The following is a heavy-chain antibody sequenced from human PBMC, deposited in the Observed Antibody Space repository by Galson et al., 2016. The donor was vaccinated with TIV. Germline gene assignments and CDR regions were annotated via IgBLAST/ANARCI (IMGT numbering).Heavy chain of an antibody. CDR3: ATAHVTTVYWYFDL. CDR1: GGTFNNYG. J-gene: IGHJ2*01. V-gene: IGHV1-69*04. CDR2: IVPMFGIV. Sequence: SVKVSCKASGGTFNNYGFTWVRQAPGQGLEWMGRIVPMFGIVNYAQKFQGRVTIIADKSTSTAYMELSNLRSEDTAVYYCATAHVTTVYWYFDLWGRGTLVTVS. D-gene: IGHD4-17*01.